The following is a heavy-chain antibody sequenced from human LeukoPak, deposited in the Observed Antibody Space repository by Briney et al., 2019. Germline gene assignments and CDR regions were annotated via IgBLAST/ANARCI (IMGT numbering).Heavy chain of an antibody. Sequence: GGSLRLSCAASEFSVGSNYMTWVRQAPGKGLEWVSSISSSSSYIYYADSVKGRFTISRDNAKNSLYLQMNSLRAEDTAVYYCARDPGHYGSGSSDYWGQGTLVTVSS. D-gene: IGHD3-10*01. J-gene: IGHJ4*02. CDR1: EFSVGSNY. CDR3: ARDPGHYGSGSSDY. CDR2: ISSSSSYI. V-gene: IGHV3-21*01.